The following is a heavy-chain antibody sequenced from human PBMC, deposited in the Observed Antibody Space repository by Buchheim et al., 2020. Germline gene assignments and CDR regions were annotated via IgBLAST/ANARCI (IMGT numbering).Heavy chain of an antibody. J-gene: IGHJ5*02. V-gene: IGHV4-34*01. CDR2: INHSGST. CDR1: GGSFSGYY. Sequence: QVQLQQWGAGLLKPSETLSLTCAVYGGSFSGYYWSWIRQPPGKGLEWIGEINHSGSTNYNPSLKSRVTISVDTSKNQFSLKLSSVTAADTAVYYCARGGRLWSGYYGPYNWFDPWGQGTL. D-gene: IGHD3-3*01. CDR3: ARGGRLWSGYYGPYNWFDP.